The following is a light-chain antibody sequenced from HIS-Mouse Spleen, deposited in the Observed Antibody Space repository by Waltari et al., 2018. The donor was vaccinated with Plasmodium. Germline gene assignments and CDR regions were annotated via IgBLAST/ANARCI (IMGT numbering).Light chain of an antibody. CDR2: SGS. J-gene: IGKJ1*01. CDR1: QGINSY. V-gene: IGKV1D-8*02. CDR3: MQYFRFPRT. Sequence: AIWLTQSPSLLSPSTGDRVTISCRLSQGINSYLAWYQQKPGKAPELLIYSGSTLQSGVPSRFSGSGSGTDFTLTISCLQSEDVAAYYCMQYFRFPRTFGQGTKVEIK.